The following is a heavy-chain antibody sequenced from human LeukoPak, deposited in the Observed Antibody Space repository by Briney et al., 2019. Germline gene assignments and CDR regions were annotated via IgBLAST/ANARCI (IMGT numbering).Heavy chain of an antibody. CDR2: ISYDGSNK. CDR3: ARSPHIGGWYYQVDY. D-gene: IGHD6-19*01. Sequence: GRSLRPSCAASGFTFSSYAMHWVRQAPGKGLEGVAVISYDGSNKYYADSVKGRFTISRDNFKNTLYLQMNTLRAEDTAVYYCARSPHIGGWYYQVDYWGQGTLVTVSS. CDR1: GFTFSSYA. J-gene: IGHJ4*02. V-gene: IGHV3-30*04.